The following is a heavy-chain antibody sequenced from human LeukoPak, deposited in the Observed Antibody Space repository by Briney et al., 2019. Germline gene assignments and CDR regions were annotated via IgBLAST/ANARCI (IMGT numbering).Heavy chain of an antibody. CDR3: STGGGTHDY. Sequence: GGSLGLSCAASGLTFNNAWMSWVRQAPGKGLEWVGRIRSRSAGGTTDYGAPVKGRFTISRDGSKNTLYLQMNSLKTEDTAVYYCSTGGGTHDYWGQGTLVTVSS. V-gene: IGHV3-15*01. J-gene: IGHJ4*02. CDR2: IRSRSAGGTT. CDR1: GLTFNNAW. D-gene: IGHD2-15*01.